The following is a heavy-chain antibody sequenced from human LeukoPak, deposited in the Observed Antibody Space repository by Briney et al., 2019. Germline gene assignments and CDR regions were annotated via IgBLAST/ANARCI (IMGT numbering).Heavy chain of an antibody. D-gene: IGHD6-13*01. Sequence: GGSLRLSCAASGFTFSSYWMHWVRQAPGKGLEWVSAISGSGGSTYYADSVKGRFTISRDNSKNTLYLQMNSLRAEDTAVYYCAKVPIAAALFFDYWGQGTLVTVSS. CDR3: AKVPIAAALFFDY. V-gene: IGHV3-23*01. CDR2: ISGSGGST. CDR1: GFTFSSYW. J-gene: IGHJ4*02.